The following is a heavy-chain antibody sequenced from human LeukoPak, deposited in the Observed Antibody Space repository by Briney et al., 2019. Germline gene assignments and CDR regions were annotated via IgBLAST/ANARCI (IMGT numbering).Heavy chain of an antibody. CDR1: GASISSSY. Sequence: SETLSLTCTVSGASISSSYWSWIRQPPGKGLEWIGYIYYTGDSNYIPSLKSRVAMSLDASKNQISLKLRSVTAADTAVYYCARHLFASPFDYWGLGTLVTVSS. CDR2: IYYTGDS. D-gene: IGHD2-21*01. V-gene: IGHV4-59*08. J-gene: IGHJ4*02. CDR3: ARHLFASPFDY.